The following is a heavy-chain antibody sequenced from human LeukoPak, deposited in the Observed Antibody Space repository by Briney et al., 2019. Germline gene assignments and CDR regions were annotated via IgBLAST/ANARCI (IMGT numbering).Heavy chain of an antibody. CDR2: ISHDGNTK. J-gene: IGHJ4*02. D-gene: IGHD6-13*01. Sequence: PGRSLRLSCAASGFTFSNYGMHWVRQAPGKGLEWVAVISHDGNTKDYVDSVKGRFTISRDNSKNTLYLQMNSLRAEDTAVYYCVRGAATGSDWGQGTLVTVSS. CDR3: VRGAATGSD. V-gene: IGHV3-30*03. CDR1: GFTFSNYG.